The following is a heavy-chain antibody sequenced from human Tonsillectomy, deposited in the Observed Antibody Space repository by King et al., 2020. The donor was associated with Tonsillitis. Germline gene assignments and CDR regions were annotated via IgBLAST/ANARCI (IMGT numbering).Heavy chain of an antibody. V-gene: IGHV1-69*01. J-gene: IGHJ4*02. Sequence: QLVQSGAEVKKPGSSVKVSCKASGGTFSSYAISWVRQAPGQGLEWMGGINTIFGTANYAQKFQGRVTTTADESTSTAYMELSSLRSEDTDVYYCARDFCRGDCYFDYWGQGTLFTVSS. CDR1: GGTFSSYA. D-gene: IGHD2-21*02. CDR3: ARDFCRGDCYFDY. CDR2: INTIFGTA.